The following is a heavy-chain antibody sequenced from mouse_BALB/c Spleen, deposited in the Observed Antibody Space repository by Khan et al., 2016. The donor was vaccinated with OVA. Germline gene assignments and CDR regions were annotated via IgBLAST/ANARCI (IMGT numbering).Heavy chain of an antibody. Sequence: VQLQQSGTELVRPGASVKLSCKASGYTFTNYWINWVKQRPGQGLEWIGNIYPSDSYTNYNQKFKDKATLTVDKSSSTASMQLNSPTSEDSAVYYCTRGGVDGSSFAYWGQGPLVTVSA. CDR3: TRGGVDGSSFAY. CDR2: IYPSDSYT. J-gene: IGHJ3*01. V-gene: IGHV1-69*02. D-gene: IGHD2-3*01. CDR1: GYTFTNYW.